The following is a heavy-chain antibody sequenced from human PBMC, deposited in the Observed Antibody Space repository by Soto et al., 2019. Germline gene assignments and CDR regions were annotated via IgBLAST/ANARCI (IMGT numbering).Heavy chain of an antibody. J-gene: IGHJ5*02. V-gene: IGHV1-69*02. CDR1: GGTFSSYT. CDR2: IIPILGIA. D-gene: IGHD2-2*01. CDR3: ARALPHTFDCSSTSCPPHWFDP. Sequence: GASVKVSCKASGGTFSSYTISWVRQAPGQGLEWMGRIIPILGIANYAQKFQGRVTITADKSTSTAYMELSSLRSEDTAVYYCARALPHTFDCSSTSCPPHWFDPWGQGTLVTVSS.